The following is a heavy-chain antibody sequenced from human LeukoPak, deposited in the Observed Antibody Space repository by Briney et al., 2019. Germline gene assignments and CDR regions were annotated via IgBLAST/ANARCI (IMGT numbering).Heavy chain of an antibody. V-gene: IGHV1-69*05. J-gene: IGHJ1*01. Sequence: ASVKVSCKASGGTFSSYAISWVRQAPGQGLEWMGGTIPIFGTANYAQKFQGRVTITTDESTSTAYMELSSLRSEDTAVYYCARGSAMLEYAIGLYFQHWGQGTLVTVSS. CDR1: GGTFSSYA. D-gene: IGHD2-8*01. CDR3: ARGSAMLEYAIGLYFQH. CDR2: TIPIFGTA.